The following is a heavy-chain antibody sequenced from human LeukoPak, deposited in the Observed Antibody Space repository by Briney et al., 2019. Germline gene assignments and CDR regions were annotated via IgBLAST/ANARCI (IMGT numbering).Heavy chain of an antibody. CDR3: ARGVGRGSYYDAFDI. Sequence: SETLSLTCTVAGGSISSSSYYWGWIRQPPGKGLEGIGYVYYSGSTNYNPSLKSRVTISVATSKNQFSLKLSSVTAADTAVYYCARGVGRGSYYDAFDIWGQGTMVTVSS. J-gene: IGHJ3*02. D-gene: IGHD1-26*01. CDR2: VYYSGST. V-gene: IGHV4-61*05. CDR1: GGSISSSSYY.